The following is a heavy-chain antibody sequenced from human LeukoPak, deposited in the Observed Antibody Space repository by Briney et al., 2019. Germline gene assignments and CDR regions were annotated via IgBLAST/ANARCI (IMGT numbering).Heavy chain of an antibody. CDR3: SRESGPFCPFGY. CDR1: GCSISGTNW. Sequence: SSETLSLTCGVSGCSISGTNWWSWVRQPPGQGLEWIAEISLAGQTNYNPSLNGRVTMSLDKSSNQLSLHLTSVTAADTATYYCSRESGPFCPFGYWGQGTLVIVSS. D-gene: IGHD1-26*01. CDR2: ISLAGQT. J-gene: IGHJ4*02. V-gene: IGHV4/OR15-8*02.